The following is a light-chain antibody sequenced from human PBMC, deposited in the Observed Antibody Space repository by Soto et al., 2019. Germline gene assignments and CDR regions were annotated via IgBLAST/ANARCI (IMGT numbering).Light chain of an antibody. J-gene: IGKJ1*01. CDR2: DAS. V-gene: IGKV1-33*01. CDR3: QQYNSLWT. CDR1: QDISNY. Sequence: DIQMTQSPSSLSASVGDRVTITFQASQDISNYLNWYQQKPGKAPKLLIYDASSLESGVPSRFSGSGSGTEFTLTISSLQPDDFATYYCQQYNSLWTFGQGTKVDIK.